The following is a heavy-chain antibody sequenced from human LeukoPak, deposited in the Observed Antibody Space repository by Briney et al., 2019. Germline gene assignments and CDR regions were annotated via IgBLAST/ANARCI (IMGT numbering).Heavy chain of an antibody. V-gene: IGHV3-23*01. CDR2: ISGSGGTT. CDR3: AKCRYGSGSFPFFDY. J-gene: IGHJ4*02. Sequence: GGSLRLSCAASGFTFSSYAMSWLRQVPGKGLEWVSDISGSGGTTSYEDSVKGRFTISRDNSKNTLYLEMYSLRADDTAVYFCAKCRYGSGSFPFFDYWGQGTLVTVSS. D-gene: IGHD3-10*01. CDR1: GFTFSSYA.